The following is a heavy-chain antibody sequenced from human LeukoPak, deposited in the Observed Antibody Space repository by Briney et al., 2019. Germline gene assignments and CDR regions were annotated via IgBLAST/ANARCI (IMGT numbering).Heavy chain of an antibody. CDR3: ARGVGYSYGYFYYYYYMDV. CDR2: IHCRGTT. J-gene: IGHJ6*03. V-gene: IGHV4-39*07. Sequence: SETLSLTCTVSGGSIDSSSYYWGWVRQPPGKGLEWVGSIHCRGTTYYSPSLKSRVTMTVDTSKNQFSLKLSSVTAADTAVYYCARGVGYSYGYFYYYYYMDVWGKGTTVTVSS. D-gene: IGHD5-18*01. CDR1: GGSIDSSSYY.